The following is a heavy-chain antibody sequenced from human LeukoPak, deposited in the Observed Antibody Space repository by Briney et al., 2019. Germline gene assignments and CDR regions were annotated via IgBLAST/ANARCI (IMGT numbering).Heavy chain of an antibody. CDR3: GRAEALKFRDFDY. Sequence: PGGSLRLSCAASGFTFSNYSMNWVRQAPGKGLEWVSSITSSGSYIYYADSVKGRFTISRDNARNSLYLQMNSLRAEDTAIYYCGRAEALKFRDFDYWGQGTLVTVSS. CDR2: ITSSGSYI. CDR1: GFTFSNYS. V-gene: IGHV3-21*01. J-gene: IGHJ4*02.